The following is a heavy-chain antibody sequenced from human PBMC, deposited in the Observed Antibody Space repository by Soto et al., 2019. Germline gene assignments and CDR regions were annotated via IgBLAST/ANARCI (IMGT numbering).Heavy chain of an antibody. V-gene: IGHV3-11*06. J-gene: IGHJ4*02. CDR1: GFTFTDYH. D-gene: IGHD7-27*01. CDR2: ISETGSHT. CDR3: ARSLRATSPLTF. Sequence: PGGSLRLSPEASGFTFTDYHMSWIRQAPGKGLEWVALISETGSHTAYAESVKGRFTISRDNARPSVFLQMNSLRSDDTAVYFCARSLRATSPLTFWGQGTPVTVSS.